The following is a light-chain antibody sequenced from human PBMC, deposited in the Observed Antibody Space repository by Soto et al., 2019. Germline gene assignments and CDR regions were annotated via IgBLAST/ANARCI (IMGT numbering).Light chain of an antibody. J-gene: IGKJ1*01. CDR3: QQSYGTPPT. CDR2: AAS. CDR1: QSVTRNY. Sequence: EIVLRQSPGTLSLSPGERATLSCRAIQSVTRNYLAWYQPKPGQAPRXVIYAASRREPGIPDRFSASGAGTECTRPIGGLQPEDVETYFCQQSYGTPPTFGQGTKVDI. V-gene: IGKV3-20*01.